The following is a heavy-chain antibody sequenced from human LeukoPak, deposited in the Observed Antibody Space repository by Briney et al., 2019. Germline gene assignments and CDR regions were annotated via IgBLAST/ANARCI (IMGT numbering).Heavy chain of an antibody. J-gene: IGHJ4*02. CDR2: INHSGST. CDR1: GGSFSGYY. Sequence: PSETLSLTCAVYGGSFSGYYWSWIRQPPGKGLEWIGEINHSGSTNYNPSPKSRVTISVDTSKNQFSLKLSSVTAADTAVYYCARGSPGNYYGSGSYYTFDYWGQGTLVTVSS. V-gene: IGHV4-34*01. CDR3: ARGSPGNYYGSGSYYTFDY. D-gene: IGHD3-10*01.